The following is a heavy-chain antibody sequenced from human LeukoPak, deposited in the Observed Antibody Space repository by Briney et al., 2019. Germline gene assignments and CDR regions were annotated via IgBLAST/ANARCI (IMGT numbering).Heavy chain of an antibody. CDR3: ARHQNFSGWGGMDV. V-gene: IGHV3-11*01. CDR2: ISSTSNTI. D-gene: IGHD6-19*01. J-gene: IGHJ6*02. Sequence: GGSLRLSCAASGFTFSDYYMSWVRQAPGKGLEWLSHISSTSNTIYYADSVKGRFTISRDNAKNSLYLQMHSLGADDTAVYSCARHQNFSGWGGMDVWGQGTTVTVSS. CDR1: GFTFSDYY.